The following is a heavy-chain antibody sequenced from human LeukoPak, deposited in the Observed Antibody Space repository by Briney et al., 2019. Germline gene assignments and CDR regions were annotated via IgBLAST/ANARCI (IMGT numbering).Heavy chain of an antibody. CDR2: MNPNSGNT. D-gene: IGHD3-10*01. V-gene: IGHV1-8*01. J-gene: IGHJ3*02. Sequence: GASVKVSCKASGYTFTSYDINWVRQATGQGLEGMGWMNPNSGNTGYAQKFQGRVTMTRNTSISTAYMELSSLRSEDTAVYYCARVNYYGSGSYWDDAFDIWGQGTMVTVSS. CDR3: ARVNYYGSGSYWDDAFDI. CDR1: GYTFTSYD.